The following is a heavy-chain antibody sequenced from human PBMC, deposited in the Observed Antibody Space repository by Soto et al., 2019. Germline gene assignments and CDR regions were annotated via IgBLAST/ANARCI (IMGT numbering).Heavy chain of an antibody. Sequence: EVQLLESGGGLVQPGGSLRLSCAASGFTFSSYSMNWVRQAPGKGLEWVSYISSSSGAIYYAYSVKGRFPISRDNAKNYLYLQRNGLRDENTVVYYCSGGRGGDYWGQGTLVTVSS. CDR1: GFTFSSYS. D-gene: IGHD3-16*01. CDR3: SGGRGGDY. CDR2: ISSSSGAI. V-gene: IGHV3-48*02. J-gene: IGHJ4*02.